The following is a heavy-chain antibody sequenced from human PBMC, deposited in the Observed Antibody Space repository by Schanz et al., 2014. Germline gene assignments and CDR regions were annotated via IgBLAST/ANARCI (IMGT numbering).Heavy chain of an antibody. Sequence: QVQLLQFGGGVVQPGRSLRLSCAASGFTFSSYAMHWVRQAPGKGLEWVAVISYDGSNKYYADSVKGRFTISRDNSKNTLYLQMNSLRAEDTAVYYCARANYRRKINFDYWGRGNLVTVSS. D-gene: IGHD3-10*01. J-gene: IGHJ4*02. V-gene: IGHV3-30-3*01. CDR2: ISYDGSNK. CDR1: GFTFSSYA. CDR3: ARANYRRKINFDY.